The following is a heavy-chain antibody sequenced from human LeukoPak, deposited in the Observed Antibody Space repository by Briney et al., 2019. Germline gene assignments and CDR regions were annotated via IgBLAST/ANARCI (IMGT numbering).Heavy chain of an antibody. CDR2: ISYDGSNK. CDR1: GFTFSSYG. V-gene: IGHV3-30*18. CDR3: AKWRLVGRTLDY. J-gene: IGHJ4*02. Sequence: GGSLRLSCAASGFTFSSYGMHWVRQAPGKGLEWVAVISYDGSNKYYADSVKGRFTISRDNSKNTLYLQMNSLRAEDTAVYYCAKWRLVGRTLDYWGQGTLVTVSS. D-gene: IGHD3-16*01.